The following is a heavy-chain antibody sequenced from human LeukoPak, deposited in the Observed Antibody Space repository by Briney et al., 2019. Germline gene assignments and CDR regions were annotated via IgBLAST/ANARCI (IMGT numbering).Heavy chain of an antibody. V-gene: IGHV1-2*02. CDR3: ARNKRIVVVPAAPNWFDP. CDR1: GYTFTGYY. D-gene: IGHD2-2*01. Sequence: GASVKVSCKASGYTFTGYYMHWVRQAPGQGLEWMGWINPNSGGTSYAQKFQGRVTMTRDTSISTAYMELSRLRSDDTAVYYCARNKRIVVVPAAPNWFDPWGQGTLVTVSS. CDR2: INPNSGGT. J-gene: IGHJ5*02.